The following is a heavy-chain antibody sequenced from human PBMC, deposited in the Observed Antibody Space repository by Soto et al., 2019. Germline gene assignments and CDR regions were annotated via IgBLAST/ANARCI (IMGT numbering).Heavy chain of an antibody. V-gene: IGHV4-59*01. Sequence: SETLSLTCTVSGGSISSYYWSWIRQPPGKGQEWIGYIYYSGRTNYNPSLKSRGTISVDTSKNQFSLKLSSVTAADTAVYYCARGVSGAFDIWGQGSMVTVSS. CDR3: ARGVSGAFDI. CDR2: IYYSGRT. CDR1: GGSISSYY. D-gene: IGHD3-10*01. J-gene: IGHJ3*02.